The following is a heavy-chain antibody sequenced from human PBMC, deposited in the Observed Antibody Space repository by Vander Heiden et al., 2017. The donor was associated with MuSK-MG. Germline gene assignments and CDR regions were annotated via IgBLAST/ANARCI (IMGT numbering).Heavy chain of an antibody. D-gene: IGHD3-10*01. CDR1: GFTVSSKY. CDR2: IYSGGST. Sequence: EVQLVETGGGLIQPGGSLRLSCAASGFTVSSKYMSWVRQAPGKGLEWVSVIYSGGSTYYADSVKGRFTISRDNSKNTLYLQMNSLRAEDTAVYYCARDTRYYYGSGTPGGWGQGTLVTVSS. CDR3: ARDTRYYYGSGTPGG. J-gene: IGHJ4*02. V-gene: IGHV3-53*02.